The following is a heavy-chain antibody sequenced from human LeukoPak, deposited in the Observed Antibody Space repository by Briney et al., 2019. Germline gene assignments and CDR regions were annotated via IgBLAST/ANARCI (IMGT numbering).Heavy chain of an antibody. Sequence: GGSLRLSCAASGFTFDDYAMHWVRQAPGKGLEWVSLISGDGGSTYYADSVKGRFTISRDNSKNSLYLQMNSLRTEDTALYYCAKDYSGSYYGYYYYGMDVWGQGTTVTVSS. CDR2: ISGDGGST. D-gene: IGHD1-26*01. J-gene: IGHJ6*02. V-gene: IGHV3-43*02. CDR1: GFTFDDYA. CDR3: AKDYSGSYYGYYYYGMDV.